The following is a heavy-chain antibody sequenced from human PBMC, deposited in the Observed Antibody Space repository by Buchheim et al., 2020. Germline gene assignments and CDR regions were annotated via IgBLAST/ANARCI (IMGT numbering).Heavy chain of an antibody. CDR1: GYTFTGYY. J-gene: IGHJ4*02. CDR3: ARVFEYDIMITFGGVIAPLYYFDY. V-gene: IGHV1-2*02. CDR2: INPNSGGT. D-gene: IGHD3-16*02. Sequence: QVQLVQSGAEVKKPGASVKVSCKASGYTFTGYYMHWVRQAPGQGLEWMGWINPNSGGTNYAQKFQGRVTMTRDPSISTASMELSRLRSDDTAVYYCARVFEYDIMITFGGVIAPLYYFDYWGQGTL.